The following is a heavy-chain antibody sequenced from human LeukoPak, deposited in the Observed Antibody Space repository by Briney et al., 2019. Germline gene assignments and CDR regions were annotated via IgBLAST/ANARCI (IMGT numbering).Heavy chain of an antibody. V-gene: IGHV1-18*01. CDR1: GYTFTSYG. D-gene: IGHD3-22*01. J-gene: IGHJ4*02. CDR3: ARDKGYYDSSGYYYDLDY. Sequence: ASVKVSCKASGYTFTSYGISWVRQAPGQGLEWMGWISAYNGNTNYAQKLQGRVTMTTDTSTSTVYMELRSLRSDDTAVFYCARDKGYYDSSGYYYDLDYWGQGTLVTVSS. CDR2: ISAYNGNT.